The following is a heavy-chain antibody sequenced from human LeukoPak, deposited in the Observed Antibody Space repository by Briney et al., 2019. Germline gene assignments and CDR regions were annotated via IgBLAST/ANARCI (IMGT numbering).Heavy chain of an antibody. CDR3: AKRAYSANDLRAFDI. D-gene: IGHD5-12*01. CDR1: GFTFSNYH. V-gene: IGHV3-21*01. J-gene: IGHJ3*02. CDR2: ISNGSNYI. Sequence: PGGSLRLSCAASGFTFSNYHMDWVRQAPGKGLEWVSFISNGSNYISYADSVKGRFTISRDNAKNSLFLQINSLRAEDTALYYCAKRAYSANDLRAFDIWGQGTMVTVSS.